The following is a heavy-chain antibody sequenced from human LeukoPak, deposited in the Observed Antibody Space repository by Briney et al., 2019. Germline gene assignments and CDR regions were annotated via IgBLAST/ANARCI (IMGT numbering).Heavy chain of an antibody. J-gene: IGHJ6*02. D-gene: IGHD6-13*01. V-gene: IGHV3-23*01. CDR3: AKDGSGTGGKQQLVPWYYYGMDV. Sequence: HPGGSLRLSCAASGFTFSSYAMSWVRQAPGKGLEWVSAISGSGGSTYYADSVKGRFTISRDNSKNTLYLQMNSLRAEDTAVYYCAKDGSGTGGKQQLVPWYYYGMDVWGQGTTVTVSS. CDR2: ISGSGGST. CDR1: GFTFSSYA.